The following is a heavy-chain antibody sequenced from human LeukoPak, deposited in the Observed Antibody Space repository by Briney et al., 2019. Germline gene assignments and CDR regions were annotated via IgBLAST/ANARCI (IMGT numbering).Heavy chain of an antibody. CDR1: GGSISSGDYY. V-gene: IGHV4-30-4*01. CDR3: AREDWSGRGHFDY. CDR2: IYYSGST. Sequence: SETLSLTCTVSGGSISSGDYYWSWIRQPPGKGLEWIGYIYYSGSTYYNPSLKSRVTISVDTSKNQFSLKLSSVTAADTAVYYCAREDWSGRGHFDYWGQGTLVTVSS. D-gene: IGHD3-3*01. J-gene: IGHJ4*02.